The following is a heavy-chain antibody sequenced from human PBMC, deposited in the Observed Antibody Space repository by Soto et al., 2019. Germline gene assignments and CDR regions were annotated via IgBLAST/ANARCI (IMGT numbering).Heavy chain of an antibody. CDR1: GGSISSGGYY. V-gene: IGHV4-31*03. CDR3: ARVVTKRYYYYGLDL. Sequence: SETLSLTCTVSGGSISSGGYYWSWIRQHPGKGLEWIGYIYYSGSTYYNPSLKSRVTISVDTSKNQFSLKLSSVTAADTAVYYCARVVTKRYYYYGLDLWGPGTTVTVSS. J-gene: IGHJ6*02. D-gene: IGHD2-21*02. CDR2: IYYSGST.